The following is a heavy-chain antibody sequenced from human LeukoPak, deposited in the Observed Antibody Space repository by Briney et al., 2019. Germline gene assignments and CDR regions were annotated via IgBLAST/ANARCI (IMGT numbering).Heavy chain of an antibody. D-gene: IGHD6-6*01. CDR1: GGSISSYY. CDR2: IYTSGST. J-gene: IGHJ6*03. V-gene: IGHV4-4*07. Sequence: ETLSLTCTVSGGSISSYYWSWIRQPAGKGLEWIGRIYTSGSTNYNPSLKSRVTMSVDTSKNQFSLKLSSVTAADTAVYYCARRGSYSSSFNYYYYMDVWGKGTTVTVSS. CDR3: ARRGSYSSSFNYYYYMDV.